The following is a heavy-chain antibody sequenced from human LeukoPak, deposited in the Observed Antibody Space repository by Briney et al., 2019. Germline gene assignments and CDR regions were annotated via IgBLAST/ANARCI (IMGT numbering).Heavy chain of an antibody. CDR1: GGSISSSSYY. J-gene: IGHJ4*02. CDR2: IYYSGST. D-gene: IGHD4-17*01. CDR3: TRDEYGAAD. V-gene: IGHV4-39*02. Sequence: SSETLSLTCTVSGGSISSSSYYWGWIRQPPGKGLEWIGSIYYSGSTYYNPSLKSRVTISVDTSKNQFSLKLSSVTAADTAMYYCTRDEYGAADWGQGILVTVSS.